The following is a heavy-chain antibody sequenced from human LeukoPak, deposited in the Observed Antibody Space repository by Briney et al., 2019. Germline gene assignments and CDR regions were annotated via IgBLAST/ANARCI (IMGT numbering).Heavy chain of an antibody. V-gene: IGHV1-2*06. J-gene: IGHJ4*02. Sequence: ASVKVPCKASGYTFTGYYMHWVRQAPGQGLEWMGRINPNSGGTNYAQKLQGRVTMTGDTSISTAYMELSRLRSDDTAVYYCARGGGSGSYMTFCDYWGQGTLVTVSS. D-gene: IGHD1-26*01. CDR3: ARGGGSGSYMTFCDY. CDR2: INPNSGGT. CDR1: GYTFTGYY.